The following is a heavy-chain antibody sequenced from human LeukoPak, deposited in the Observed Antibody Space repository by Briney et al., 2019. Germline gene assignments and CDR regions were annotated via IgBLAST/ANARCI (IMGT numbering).Heavy chain of an antibody. D-gene: IGHD2-2*01. CDR2: SKWYN. CDR3: ARTRGYCTSTSCPSFNGMDV. Sequence: SKWYNDYAISVKSRITISPDTSKNQFSLQLNSVTPEDTAVYYCARTRGYCTSTSCPSFNGMDVWGQGTTVTVSS. J-gene: IGHJ6*02. V-gene: IGHV6-1*01.